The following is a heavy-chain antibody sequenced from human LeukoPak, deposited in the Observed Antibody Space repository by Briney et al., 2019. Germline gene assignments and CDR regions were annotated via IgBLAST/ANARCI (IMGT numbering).Heavy chain of an antibody. CDR2: IGSAGDT. CDR1: GFTFSNND. CDR3: VRQPDSARYGFDY. V-gene: IGHV3-13*01. Sequence: GGSLRLSCVVSGFTFSNNDMHWVRQTTGKGLEWVSAIGSAGDTYYADSVKGRFTISRENAKQSLYLQMNSLRADDTAVYYCVRQPDSARYGFDYWGQGTLVTVSS. J-gene: IGHJ4*02. D-gene: IGHD1-14*01.